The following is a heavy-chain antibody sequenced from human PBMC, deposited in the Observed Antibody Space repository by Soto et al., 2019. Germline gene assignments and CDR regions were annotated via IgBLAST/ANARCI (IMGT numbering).Heavy chain of an antibody. J-gene: IGHJ3*02. CDR2: FYYSGST. D-gene: IGHD3-10*01. CDR1: GGSISSYY. CDR3: ARVWGGAFDI. V-gene: IGHV4-59*01. Sequence: QVQLQESGPGLVKPSETLSLTCTVSGGSISSYYWSWIRQPPGKGLEWIGYFYYSGSTNYNPSLNTRVTISVDTSKNQFSRKLSSVTAADTAVYYCARVWGGAFDIWGQGTMVTVSS.